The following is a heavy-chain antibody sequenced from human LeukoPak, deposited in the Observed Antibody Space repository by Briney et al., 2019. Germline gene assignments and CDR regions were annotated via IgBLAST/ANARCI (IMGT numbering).Heavy chain of an antibody. Sequence: GGSLRLSCAASGFTFSNYWMHWVRQAPGKGLVWVSLINSDGSSTIYADSVKGRFTFSRDNAKNTLYLQINSLRAEDTAVYYCARGLTIFGAVNDAFDFWGQGTMVTVSS. V-gene: IGHV3-74*01. CDR1: GFTFSNYW. CDR3: ARGLTIFGAVNDAFDF. D-gene: IGHD3-3*01. J-gene: IGHJ3*01. CDR2: INSDGSST.